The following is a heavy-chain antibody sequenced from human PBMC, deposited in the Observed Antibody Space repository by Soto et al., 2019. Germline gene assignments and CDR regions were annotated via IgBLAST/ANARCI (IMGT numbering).Heavy chain of an antibody. CDR1: GFTFGSYG. D-gene: IGHD2-21*01. V-gene: IGHV3-30*18. J-gene: IGHJ6*02. Sequence: QVPLVESGGGVVQPGRSLRLSCAGSGFTFGSYGMNWVRQVPGKGLEWVALISYDGSNKYYADSVKGRFTISRDNSKNTLYLQMNSLRLEDTAVYYCAKDRVGITPMDVWGQGTTVTVSS. CDR2: ISYDGSNK. CDR3: AKDRVGITPMDV.